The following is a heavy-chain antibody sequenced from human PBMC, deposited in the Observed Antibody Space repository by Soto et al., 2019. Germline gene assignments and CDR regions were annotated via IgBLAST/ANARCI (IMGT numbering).Heavy chain of an antibody. CDR2: INPNSGGT. V-gene: IGHV1-2*02. J-gene: IGHJ6*02. Sequence: SVKVSCKASGYTFTDYYMHWVRQAPGQGLEWMGWINPNSGGTNYAQKFQGRVTMTRDTSISTAYMELSRLRSDDTAVYYCARKLELRGSYYYYYDMDVWGQGTTVTVSS. D-gene: IGHD1-7*01. CDR3: ARKLELRGSYYYYYDMDV. CDR1: GYTFTDYY.